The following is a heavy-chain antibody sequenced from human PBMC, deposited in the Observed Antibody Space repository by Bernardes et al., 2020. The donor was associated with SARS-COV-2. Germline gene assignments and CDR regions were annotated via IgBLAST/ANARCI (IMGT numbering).Heavy chain of an antibody. V-gene: IGHV3-30-3*01. CDR1: GFTFSSYA. Sequence: SLRLSCAASGFTFSSYAMHWVRQAPGKGLEWVAVISYDGSNKYYADSVKGRFTISRDNSKNTLYLQMNSLRAEDTAVYYCARDDAIVVVPAAILSMDVWGQGTTVTVSS. J-gene: IGHJ6*02. CDR3: ARDDAIVVVPAAILSMDV. CDR2: ISYDGSNK. D-gene: IGHD2-2*01.